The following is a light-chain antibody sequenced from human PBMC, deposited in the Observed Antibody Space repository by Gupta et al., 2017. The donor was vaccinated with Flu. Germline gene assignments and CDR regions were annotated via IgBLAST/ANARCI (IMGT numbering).Light chain of an antibody. V-gene: IGLV10-54*04. CDR3: SAWDSSLSAWV. CDR2: SNN. Sequence: QAGLTQPPPVSKGLRQTATLTCTGNSNNVGNQGAAWLQQHQGHPPKLLSYSNNNRPSGISERFSASRSGNTASLTITGLQPEDEADYYCSAWDSSLSAWVFGGGTKLTVL. J-gene: IGLJ3*02. CDR1: SNNVGNQG.